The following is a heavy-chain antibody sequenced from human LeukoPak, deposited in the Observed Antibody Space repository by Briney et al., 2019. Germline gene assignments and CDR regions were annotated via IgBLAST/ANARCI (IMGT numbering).Heavy chain of an antibody. D-gene: IGHD5-18*01. CDR2: IYYRGST. J-gene: IGHJ4*02. CDR3: ARRGDSYGLFDY. Sequence: SETLSPTCTVSGGSISNSNYYWGWIRQPPGKGLELIGHIYYRGSTYYNPSLKSRVTISVDTSKNQFSLKVSSVTAADTAVYYCARRGDSYGLFDYWGQGTLVTVSS. CDR1: GGSISNSNYY. V-gene: IGHV4-39*01.